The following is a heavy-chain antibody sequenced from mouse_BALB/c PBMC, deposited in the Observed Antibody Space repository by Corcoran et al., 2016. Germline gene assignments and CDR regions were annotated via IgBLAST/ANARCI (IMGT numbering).Heavy chain of an antibody. V-gene: IGHV1S136*01. J-gene: IGHJ4*01. Sequence: EVQLQQSGPELVKPGASVKMSCKASGYTFTSYVMHWVKQIPGQGLEWSGYINPYNDGTNYNAKFKGKATLTSDKSSRTAYMALSSLTYEDSAVYYGARYYYGNRGYAMDYWGQGTSVTVSS. D-gene: IGHD2-1*01. CDR2: INPYNDGT. CDR3: ARYYYGNRGYAMDY. CDR1: GYTFTSYV.